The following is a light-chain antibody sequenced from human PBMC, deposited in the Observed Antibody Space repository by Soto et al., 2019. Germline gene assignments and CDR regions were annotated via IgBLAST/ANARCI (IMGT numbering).Light chain of an antibody. CDR2: RNN. CDR1: SSNIGSNY. J-gene: IGLJ1*01. V-gene: IGLV1-47*01. Sequence: QSVLTQPPSASGTPGQRVTISCSGSSSNIGSNYVYWYQQLPGTAPKLLIYRNNQRPSGVPDRFSGSKSGTSASLAISGLRSEDVADYYCAAWDDSLSVLFGTGTRSPS. CDR3: AAWDDSLSVL.